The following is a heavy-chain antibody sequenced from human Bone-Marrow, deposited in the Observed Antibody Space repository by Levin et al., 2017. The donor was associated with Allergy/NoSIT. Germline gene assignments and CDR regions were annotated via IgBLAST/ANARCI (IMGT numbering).Heavy chain of an antibody. CDR1: GFSFSSYA. J-gene: IGHJ4*02. CDR2: ISGSGDTT. CDR3: AKGGVVATTFDY. Sequence: LSLTCAASGFSFSSYAMSWVRQAPGKGLDCVSAISGSGDTTYSADSVKGRFTISRDNSKNTLYLQMNSLRAEDTALYYCAKGGVVATTFDYWGQGTLVTVSS. D-gene: IGHD5-12*01. V-gene: IGHV3-23*01.